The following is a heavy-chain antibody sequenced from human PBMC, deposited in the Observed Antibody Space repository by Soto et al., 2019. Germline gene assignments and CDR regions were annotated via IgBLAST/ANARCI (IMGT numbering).Heavy chain of an antibody. J-gene: IGHJ3*01. V-gene: IGHV3-23*01. CDR3: VKSTTVALSAALDV. CDR2: VSGSGVTT. D-gene: IGHD4-17*01. Sequence: QLLESGGGLVQPGGSLRLSCTASEFTFTSYAMGWVRQAPGKGLEWVSGVSGSGVTTYYADSVKGHFSVSRDNSKKRLFLQMNTLRVEDTAIYYGVKSTTVALSAALDVWGHGTVVTVSS. CDR1: EFTFTSYA.